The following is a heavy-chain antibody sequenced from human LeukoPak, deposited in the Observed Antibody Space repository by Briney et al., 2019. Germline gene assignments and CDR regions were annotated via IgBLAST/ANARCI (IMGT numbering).Heavy chain of an antibody. CDR1: GYTFTSYG. V-gene: IGHV1-18*01. CDR2: ISAYNGNT. D-gene: IGHD3-22*01. CDR3: ARVEVTMIVVVIIPGDY. J-gene: IGHJ4*02. Sequence: ASVTLSFKASGYTFTSYGISWVRQAPGQGLEWMGWISAYNGNTNDAQKLQGRVTMTTDTSTSTAYMELRSLRSDDTAVYYCARVEVTMIVVVIIPGDYWGQGTLVTVSS.